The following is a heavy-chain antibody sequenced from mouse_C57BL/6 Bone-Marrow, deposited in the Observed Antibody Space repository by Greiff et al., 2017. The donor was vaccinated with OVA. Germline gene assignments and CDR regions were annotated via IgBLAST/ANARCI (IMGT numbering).Heavy chain of an antibody. CDR2: IYPGSGST. D-gene: IGHD3-2*02. J-gene: IGHJ2*01. Sequence: VQLQQPGAELVKPGASVKMSCKASGYTFTSYWITWVKQRPGQGLEWIGDIYPGSGSTNYNEKFKSKATLTVDTSSSTAYMQLSSLTSEDSAVYYCARRFGDSSGSGYYFDYWGQGTTLTVSS. V-gene: IGHV1-55*01. CDR3: ARRFGDSSGSGYYFDY. CDR1: GYTFTSYW.